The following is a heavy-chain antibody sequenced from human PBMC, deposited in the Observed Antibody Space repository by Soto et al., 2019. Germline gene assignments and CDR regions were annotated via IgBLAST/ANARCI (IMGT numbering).Heavy chain of an antibody. V-gene: IGHV3-74*01. D-gene: IGHD3-22*01. CDR3: ARSYDSSLFDY. CDR2: INSDGSST. Sequence: GGSLRLSCAASGFTFSSYWMHWVRQAPGKGLVWVSRINSDGSSTSYADSVKGRFTISRDNAKNTLYLQMNSLRAEDTAVYYCARSYDSSLFDYWGQGTLVTVSS. J-gene: IGHJ4*02. CDR1: GFTFSSYW.